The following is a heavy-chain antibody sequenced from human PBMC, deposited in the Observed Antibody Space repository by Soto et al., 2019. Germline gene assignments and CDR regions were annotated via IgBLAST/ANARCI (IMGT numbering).Heavy chain of an antibody. V-gene: IGHV3-48*03. J-gene: IGHJ4*02. Sequence: PGGALRLSCAASGFAFSNYEMNWVRQAPGKGVEWVSYISLSVPTIDYADSVKGRFTISRDAAKTSLYLQMNSLSADDTAVSDCARESFSASPHLFDYWGQGTLVTVSS. D-gene: IGHD3-3*02. CDR1: GFAFSNYE. CDR3: ARESFSASPHLFDY. CDR2: ISLSVPTI.